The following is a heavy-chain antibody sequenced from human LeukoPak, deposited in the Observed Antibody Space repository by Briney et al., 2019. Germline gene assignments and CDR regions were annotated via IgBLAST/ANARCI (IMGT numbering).Heavy chain of an antibody. CDR3: AREFSYGSGSYLDY. V-gene: IGHV3-30*04. Sequence: GRSLRLSCAASGFTFSSYAMHWVRQAPGKGLEWVALISYDGSNKYYADSVKGRFTISRDNSKNTLYLQMNSLRTEDTAVYYCAREFSYGSGSYLDYWGQGTLITVSS. J-gene: IGHJ4*02. CDR2: ISYDGSNK. D-gene: IGHD3-10*01. CDR1: GFTFSSYA.